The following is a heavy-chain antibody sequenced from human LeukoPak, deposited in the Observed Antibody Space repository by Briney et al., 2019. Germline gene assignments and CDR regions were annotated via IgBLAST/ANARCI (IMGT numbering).Heavy chain of an antibody. V-gene: IGHV4-4*07. J-gene: IGHJ5*02. CDR2: IYTSGST. D-gene: IGHD5-18*01. Sequence: SETLSLTCTVSGGSISSYYWSWIRQPAGKGPEWIGRIYTSGSTHYNPSLNSRVTISVDTSKNQFSLKLSSVTAADTAVYYCARGYSYGYRWFDPWGQGTLVTVSS. CDR1: GGSISSYY. CDR3: ARGYSYGYRWFDP.